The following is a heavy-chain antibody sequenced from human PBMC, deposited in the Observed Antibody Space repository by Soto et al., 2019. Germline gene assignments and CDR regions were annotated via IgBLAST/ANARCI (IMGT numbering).Heavy chain of an antibody. J-gene: IGHJ6*02. V-gene: IGHV4-61*01. CDR2: IYYSGST. CDR3: AREEGGDYYYGMDV. Sequence: QVQLQESGPGLVKPSETLSLTCTVSGGSVSSGSYYWSWIRQPPGKGQEWIGYIYYSGSTNYNPSLKSRVTISVDTSKNQFSLKLGSVTAADTAVYYCAREEGGDYYYGMDVWGQGTTVTVSS. CDR1: GGSVSSGSYY. D-gene: IGHD3-16*01.